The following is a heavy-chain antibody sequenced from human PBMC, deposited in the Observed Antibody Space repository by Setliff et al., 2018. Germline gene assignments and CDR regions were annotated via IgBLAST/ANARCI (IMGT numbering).Heavy chain of an antibody. CDR1: GGAVSGDY. CDR3: ASCRFQVPYNY. D-gene: IGHD2-2*02. J-gene: IGHJ4*02. V-gene: IGHV4-34*01. CDR2: INHRGST. Sequence: SETLSLTCSVSGGAVSGDYWTWIRQPPGKGLEYIGEINHRGSTNYNPSLKSRVTISVDTSKNQFSLKLNSVTAADTGVYYCASCRFQVPYNYWGQGTLVTVSS.